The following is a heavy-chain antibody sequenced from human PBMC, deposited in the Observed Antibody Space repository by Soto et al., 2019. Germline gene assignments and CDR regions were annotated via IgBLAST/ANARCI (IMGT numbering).Heavy chain of an antibody. D-gene: IGHD3-22*01. CDR1: GSIFSSYG. J-gene: IGHJ4*02. V-gene: IGHV3-30*18. Sequence: GGSLRLSCAASGSIFSSYGMHWVRQAPGKGLEWVAVTSYDGRNNNYADSVRGRFTISRDNSKNTLYLQMNSPRAEDTAVYYCAKDTYYHDSSGFYVFDYWGQGTPVTVSS. CDR2: TSYDGRNN. CDR3: AKDTYYHDSSGFYVFDY.